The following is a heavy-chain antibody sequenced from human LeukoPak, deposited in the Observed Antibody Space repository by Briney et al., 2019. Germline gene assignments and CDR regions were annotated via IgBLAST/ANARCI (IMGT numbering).Heavy chain of an antibody. CDR1: GFIFTNFG. CDR2: MSYDESNK. J-gene: IGHJ4*02. V-gene: IGHV3-30*18. CDR3: AKDMGFYYGSSGYRYYFAY. Sequence: PGRSLRLSCGASGFIFTNFGMHWARQAPGKGLEWVAFMSYDESNKYYTDSVKGRFTISRDNSKNTLFLQMNSLRAEGTAGYYCAKDMGFYYGSSGYRYYFAYCGQGTLVTVSS. D-gene: IGHD3-22*01.